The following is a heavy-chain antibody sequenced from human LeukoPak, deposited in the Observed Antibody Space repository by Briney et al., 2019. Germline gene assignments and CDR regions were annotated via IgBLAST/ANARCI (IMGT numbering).Heavy chain of an antibody. CDR1: TGSISSGVYY. V-gene: IGHV4-31*03. CDR2: IYYSGST. J-gene: IGHJ4*02. Sequence: SETLSLTCPVSTGSISSGVYYWSWIRQHPGKGLEWIGYIYYSGSTYYNPSLKSRVTISVDTSKNQFSLKLSSVTAADTAVYYCARDSAYDSSGPFDYWGQGNLVTVSS. D-gene: IGHD3-22*01. CDR3: ARDSAYDSSGPFDY.